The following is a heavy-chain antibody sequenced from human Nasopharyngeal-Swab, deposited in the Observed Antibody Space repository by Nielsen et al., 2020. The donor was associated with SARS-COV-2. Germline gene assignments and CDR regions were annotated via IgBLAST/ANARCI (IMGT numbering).Heavy chain of an antibody. CDR3: ATGDRASDY. Sequence: GESLKISCAASGFTFSSYAMSWVRQAPGKGLEWVSAISGSGGSTYYADSVKGRFTISRDNAKNSLYLQMNSLRAEDTAVYYCATGDRASDYWGQGTLVTVSS. CDR1: GFTFSSYA. D-gene: IGHD1-1*01. J-gene: IGHJ4*02. V-gene: IGHV3-23*01. CDR2: ISGSGGST.